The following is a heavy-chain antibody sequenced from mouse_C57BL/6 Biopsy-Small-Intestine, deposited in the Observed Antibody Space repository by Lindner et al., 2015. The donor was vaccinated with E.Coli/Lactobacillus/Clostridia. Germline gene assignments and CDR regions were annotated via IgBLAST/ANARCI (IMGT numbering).Heavy chain of an antibody. D-gene: IGHD2-1*01. Sequence: VQLQESGTELVKPGASVKLSCKASGYTFTEYTIHWVKQRSGQGLEWIGWFYPGTDSIKYNEKFKDKATLTADKSSNTVYMDLSRLTSEDSAVYFCARHGEGIYYGNFFFDYWGQGTTLTVSS. CDR3: ARHGEGIYYGNFFFDY. V-gene: IGHV1-62-2*01. CDR2: FYPGTDSI. J-gene: IGHJ2*01. CDR1: GYTFTEYT.